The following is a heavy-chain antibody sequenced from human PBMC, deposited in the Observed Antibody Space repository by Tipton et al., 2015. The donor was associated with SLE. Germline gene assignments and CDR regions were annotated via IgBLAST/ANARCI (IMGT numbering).Heavy chain of an antibody. V-gene: IGHV4-34*01. CDR2: IYYSGST. CDR3: ARLKYASGYAFDI. CDR1: GGSFSGYY. D-gene: IGHD2-2*01. Sequence: LRLSCAVYGGSFSGYYWGWIRQPPGKGLEWIGSIYYSGSTYYNPSLKSRVTISVDRSKNQFSLKLSSVTAADTAVYYCARLKYASGYAFDIWGQGTMVTVSS. J-gene: IGHJ3*02.